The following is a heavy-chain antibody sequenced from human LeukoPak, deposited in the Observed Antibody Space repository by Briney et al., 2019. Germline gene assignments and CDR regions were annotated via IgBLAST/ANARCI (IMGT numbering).Heavy chain of an antibody. D-gene: IGHD3-16*01. Sequence: SETLSLTCIVSGGSISSYYWSWIRQPPGKGLEWIGYIYNSGSTNYNPSLESRITISVDTSKNQFSLKLSSVTAADTAVYYCASANLGTFDPWGQGTLVTVSS. CDR3: ASANLGTFDP. CDR1: GGSISSYY. CDR2: IYNSGST. V-gene: IGHV4-59*01. J-gene: IGHJ5*02.